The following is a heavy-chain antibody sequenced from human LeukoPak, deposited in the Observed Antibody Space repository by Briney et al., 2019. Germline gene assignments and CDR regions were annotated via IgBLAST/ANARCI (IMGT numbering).Heavy chain of an antibody. Sequence: GGSLRLSCAASGFTFSSYGMHWVRQAPGKGLEWVAVIWYDGSNKYYADSVQGRFTISRDNSKNTLYLQMNSLRAEDTAVYYCASSITMVRGVIGAFDIWGQGTMVTVSS. J-gene: IGHJ3*02. CDR1: GFTFSSYG. CDR2: IWYDGSNK. CDR3: ASSITMVRGVIGAFDI. D-gene: IGHD3-10*01. V-gene: IGHV3-33*01.